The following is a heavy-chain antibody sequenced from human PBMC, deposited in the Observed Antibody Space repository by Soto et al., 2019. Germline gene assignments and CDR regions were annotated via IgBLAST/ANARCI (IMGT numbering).Heavy chain of an antibody. Sequence: QVQLIQSGAEVKKPGSSVKVSCKAYGGTFSRYAISWVRQAPGQGLEWMGGITPIFGTANYAQKFQGRVAITADESTRTSYMELRSLRSGDTAXXXXXXXXXXDTSDYYYAYWGQGTL. CDR2: ITPIFGTA. D-gene: IGHD3-22*01. V-gene: IGHV1-69*01. CDR1: GGTFSRYA. CDR3: XXXXXXDTSDYYYAY. J-gene: IGHJ4*02.